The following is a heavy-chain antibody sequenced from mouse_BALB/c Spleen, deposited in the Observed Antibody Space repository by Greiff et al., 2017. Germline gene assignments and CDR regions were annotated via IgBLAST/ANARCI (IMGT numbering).Heavy chain of an antibody. CDR2: VNPNNGGT. Sequence: EVQLQQSGPDLVKPGASVKISCKASGYSFTGYYMHWVKQSHGKSLEWIGRVNPNNGGTSYNQKFKGKAILTVDKSSSTAYMQLSSLTSEDSAVYYCTISYDYDGSPYWYFDVWGAGTTVTVSS. D-gene: IGHD2-4*01. CDR1: GYSFTGYY. CDR3: TISYDYDGSPYWYFDV. V-gene: IGHV1-26*01. J-gene: IGHJ1*01.